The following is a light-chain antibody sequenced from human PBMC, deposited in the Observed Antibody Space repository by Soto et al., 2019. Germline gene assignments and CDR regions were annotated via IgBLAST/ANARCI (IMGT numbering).Light chain of an antibody. V-gene: IGKV3-11*01. Sequence: EIVLPQSPATLSLSPGERVTLSCRASQSVSNSLAWYQQKPGQPPRLLIYDVSNRATGIPARFSGSGSGTDFTLTITSLEPEDFAVYFCHQRYNWPRVTFGQGTRLEIK. CDR1: QSVSNS. J-gene: IGKJ5*01. CDR2: DVS. CDR3: HQRYNWPRVT.